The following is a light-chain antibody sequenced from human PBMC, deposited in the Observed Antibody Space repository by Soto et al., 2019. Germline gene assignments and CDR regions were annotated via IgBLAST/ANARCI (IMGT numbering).Light chain of an antibody. V-gene: IGKV1-27*01. CDR3: QKCKVAPFT. Sequence: DIQMTQSPSSLSASLGDRVTITCRASQGIDNHLAWYQQKPGKAPKLLIYAASTLHSRVPSRFSGSGSGTDFTLTISSLQPEDDATDYCQKCKVAPFTFGGGTKVEI. CDR1: QGIDNH. CDR2: AAS. J-gene: IGKJ4*01.